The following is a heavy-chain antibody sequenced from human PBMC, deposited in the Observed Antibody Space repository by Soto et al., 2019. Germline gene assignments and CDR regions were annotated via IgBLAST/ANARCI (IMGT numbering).Heavy chain of an antibody. D-gene: IGHD3-10*01. V-gene: IGHV4-31*03. J-gene: IGHJ4*02. Sequence: SETLSLTCTVSGGSISSGGYYWSWIRQHPGKGLEWIGYIYYSGSTYYNPSLKSRVTISVDTSKNQFSLKLSSVTAADTAVYYCARVSDYYGSGSYYARFDYWGQGTLVTVSS. CDR3: ARVSDYYGSGSYYARFDY. CDR2: IYYSGST. CDR1: GGSISSGGYY.